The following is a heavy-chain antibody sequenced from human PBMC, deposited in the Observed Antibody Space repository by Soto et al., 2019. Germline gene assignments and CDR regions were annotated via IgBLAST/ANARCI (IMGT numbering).Heavy chain of an antibody. V-gene: IGHV3-33*01. CDR2: IWYDGSNK. CDR1: GFTFSSYG. J-gene: IGHJ6*02. Sequence: PGGSLSLSCAASGFTFSSYGMHWVRQAPGKGLEWVAVIWYDGSNKYYADSVKGRFTISRDNSKNTLYLQMNSLRAEDTAVYYCARDLVRFAGQLVHGMDVWGQGTTVTVSS. D-gene: IGHD6-6*01. CDR3: ARDLVRFAGQLVHGMDV.